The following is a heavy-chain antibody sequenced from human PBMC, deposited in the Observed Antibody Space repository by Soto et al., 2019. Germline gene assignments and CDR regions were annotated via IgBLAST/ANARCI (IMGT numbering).Heavy chain of an antibody. CDR3: ARDVFPHSSSWSNYYYYYGMDV. V-gene: IGHV3-30-3*01. CDR2: ISYDGSNK. Sequence: GGSLRLSCAASGFTFSSYAMHWVRQAPGKGLEWVAVISYDGSNKYYADSVKGRFTISRDNYKNTLYLQMNSLRAEDTAVYYCARDVFPHSSSWSNYYYYYGMDVWGQGTTVTVSS. J-gene: IGHJ6*02. CDR1: GFTFSSYA. D-gene: IGHD6-13*01.